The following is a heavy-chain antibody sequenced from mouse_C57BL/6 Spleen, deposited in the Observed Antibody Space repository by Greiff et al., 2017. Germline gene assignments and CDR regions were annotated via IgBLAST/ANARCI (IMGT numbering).Heavy chain of an antibody. J-gene: IGHJ3*01. CDR2: INPNNGGT. CDR3: ARGDDYDGFAY. CDR1: GYTFTDYN. Sequence: SGPELVKPGASVKIPCKASGYTFTDYNMDWVKQSHGKSLEWIGDINPNNGGTIYNQKFKGKATLTVDKSSSTAYMELRSLTSEDTAVYYCARGDDYDGFAYWGQGTLVTVSA. V-gene: IGHV1-18*01. D-gene: IGHD2-4*01.